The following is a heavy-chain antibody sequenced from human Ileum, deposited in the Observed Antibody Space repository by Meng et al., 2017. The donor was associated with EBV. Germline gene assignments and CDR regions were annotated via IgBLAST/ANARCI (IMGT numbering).Heavy chain of an antibody. V-gene: IGHV4-4*02. CDR3: ARIPYGDIYSAYFDY. J-gene: IGHJ4*02. Sequence: QVQWQVWGPGLVKPSGTVSLTCTVSGGSVNGHPWWSWVRQPPGEGLEWIGQIYHSGTTNYNPSLKSRDTISVDTSENQFSLELNSVTAADTAVYYCARIPYGDIYSAYFDYWSPGTLVTVSS. D-gene: IGHD2-21*02. CDR1: GGSVNGHPW. CDR2: IYHSGTT.